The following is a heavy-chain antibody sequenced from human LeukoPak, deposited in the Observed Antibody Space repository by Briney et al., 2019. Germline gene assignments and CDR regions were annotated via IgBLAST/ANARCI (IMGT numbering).Heavy chain of an antibody. CDR3: ATNPLGYCTNGVCSSDY. J-gene: IGHJ4*02. Sequence: GASVKVSCKASGYTFTSYDINWVRQATGQGLEWMGWMNPNSGNTGYAQKFQGRVTITRNTSISTAYMELSSLRAEDTAVYYCATNPLGYCTNGVCSSDYWGQGTLVTVSS. CDR2: MNPNSGNT. D-gene: IGHD2-8*01. CDR1: GYTFTSYD. V-gene: IGHV1-8*03.